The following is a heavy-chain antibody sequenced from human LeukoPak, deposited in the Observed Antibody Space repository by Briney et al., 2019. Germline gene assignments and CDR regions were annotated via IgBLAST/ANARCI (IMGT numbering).Heavy chain of an antibody. V-gene: IGHV4-59*01. CDR1: NGSISSFY. CDR3: ARGYGRYFDY. J-gene: IGHJ4*02. CDR2: IYYTGTT. Sequence: SETLSLTCTVSNGSISSFYWTWIRQPPGKGLEWIGYIYYTGTTDYNPSLKSRVTISVDTSKNQFSLMLSSATAADTAVYYCARGYGRYFDYWGQGTLVTVSS. D-gene: IGHD5-18*01.